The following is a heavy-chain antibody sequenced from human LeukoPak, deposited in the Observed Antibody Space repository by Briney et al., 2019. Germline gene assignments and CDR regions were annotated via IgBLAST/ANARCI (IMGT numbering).Heavy chain of an antibody. J-gene: IGHJ4*02. CDR1: GDYW. CDR3: VSFYETY. D-gene: IGHD2/OR15-2a*01. Sequence: GGSLRLSCAASGDYWMHWVRHARGKGLVWVSDMHSDGSWTRYANSVKGRFAMSKDNAKNTVYLQMNSLRAEDTAVYYCVSFYETYWGRGTLVTVSS. CDR2: MHSDGSWT. V-gene: IGHV3-74*01.